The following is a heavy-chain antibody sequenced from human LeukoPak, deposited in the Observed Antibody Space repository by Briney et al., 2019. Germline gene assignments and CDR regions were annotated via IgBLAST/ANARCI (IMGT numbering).Heavy chain of an antibody. Sequence: PGGSLRLSCAASGFTFSSYWMSWVRQAPGKGLEWVANIKQDGSEKYYVDSVKGRFTISRDNAKNSLYLQMNSLRAEDTAVYYCARDVLVVPAAILWYYYHYMDVWGKGTTVTVSS. V-gene: IGHV3-7*01. CDR2: IKQDGSEK. J-gene: IGHJ6*03. D-gene: IGHD2-2*01. CDR3: ARDVLVVPAAILWYYYHYMDV. CDR1: GFTFSSYW.